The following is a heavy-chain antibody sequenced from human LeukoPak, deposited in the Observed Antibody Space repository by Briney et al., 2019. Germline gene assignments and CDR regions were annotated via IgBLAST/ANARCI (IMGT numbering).Heavy chain of an antibody. V-gene: IGHV4-39*01. J-gene: IGHJ4*02. CDR3: ARLEAVAGYYFDY. Sequence: SETLSLTCTVSGGSISSSSYYWGWIRQPPGKGLEWIGSIYYSGSTYYNPSLKSRVTVSVDTSKNQFSLKLSSVTAADTAVYYCARLEAVAGYYFDYWGQGTLVTVSS. CDR1: GGSISSSSYY. CDR2: IYYSGST. D-gene: IGHD6-19*01.